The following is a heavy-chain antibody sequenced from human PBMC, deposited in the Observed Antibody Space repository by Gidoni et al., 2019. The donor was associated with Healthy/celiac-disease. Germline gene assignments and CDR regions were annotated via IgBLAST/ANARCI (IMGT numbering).Heavy chain of an antibody. D-gene: IGHD3-16*01. Sequence: QVQLVQSGAEVKKPGASAKVSGKASGYTVNRYGISWLRQAPGQGLEWMGWISSYNGTTNYAQKLQGRVTMTTDTSTSTSYMELRSLRSDDTAVYYCARAPPVLGETYFDYWGQGTLVTVSS. V-gene: IGHV1-18*01. CDR3: ARAPPVLGETYFDY. J-gene: IGHJ4*02. CDR1: GYTVNRYG. CDR2: ISSYNGTT.